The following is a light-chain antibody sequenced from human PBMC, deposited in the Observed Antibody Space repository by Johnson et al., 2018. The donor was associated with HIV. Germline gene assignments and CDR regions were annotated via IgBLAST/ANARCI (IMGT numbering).Light chain of an antibody. V-gene: IGLV1-51*01. CDR2: DNT. J-gene: IGLJ1*01. CDR3: GTWDSSLSAYV. CDR1: SSNIGNNY. Sequence: QSVLTQPPSVSAAPGQKVTISCSGSSSNIGNNYVSWYQQLPGTARKLLIYDNTKRPSGIPDRFSGSKSGTSATLVITGLQTGDEADYYCGTWDSSLSAYVFGTGTKVTVL.